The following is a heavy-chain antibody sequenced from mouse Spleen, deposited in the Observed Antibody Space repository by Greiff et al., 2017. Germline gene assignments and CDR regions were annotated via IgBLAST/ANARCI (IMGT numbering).Heavy chain of an antibody. CDR1: GFNIKDTY. V-gene: IGHV14-3*02. D-gene: IGHD3-2*01. CDR3: ARGRQLGLLLYAMDY. J-gene: IGHJ4*01. CDR2: IDPANGNT. Sequence: EVQLQQSGAELVKPGASVKLSCTASGFNIKDTYMHWVKQRPEQGLEWIGRIDPANGNTKYDPKFQGKATITADTSSNTAYLQLSSLTSEDTAVYYCARGRQLGLLLYAMDYWGQGTSVTVSS.